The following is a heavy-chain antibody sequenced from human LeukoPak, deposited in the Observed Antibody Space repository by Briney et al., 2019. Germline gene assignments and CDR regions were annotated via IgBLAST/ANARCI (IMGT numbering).Heavy chain of an antibody. Sequence: GGSLRLSCAASGFTFSSYAMSWVRQAPGKGLEWVSSISGSGDNTYYADSVKGRFTISRDNPKNTLYVQVNSLGTEDTAAYYCAKGSYYDSSGSFYFDYWGQGTLVTVSS. D-gene: IGHD3-22*01. CDR1: GFTFSSYA. CDR2: ISGSGDNT. CDR3: AKGSYYDSSGSFYFDY. J-gene: IGHJ4*02. V-gene: IGHV3-23*01.